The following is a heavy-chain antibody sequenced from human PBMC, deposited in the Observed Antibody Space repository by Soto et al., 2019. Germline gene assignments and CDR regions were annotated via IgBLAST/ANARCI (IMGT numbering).Heavy chain of an antibody. V-gene: IGHV3-15*01. J-gene: IGHJ5*02. Sequence: GGSRRRSWAASGFTFSYAWMSWVRQAPGKGLDWVGCIKSKSDGGTTEYAAPVRGRFTISRDDSKNTLYLQMNSLKTEDTAVYYCTTGLWRIAVVVGSTGYFNPWGQGTPVTSPQ. CDR3: TTGLWRIAVVVGSTGYFNP. D-gene: IGHD2-15*01. CDR2: IKSKSDGGTT. CDR1: GFTFSYAW.